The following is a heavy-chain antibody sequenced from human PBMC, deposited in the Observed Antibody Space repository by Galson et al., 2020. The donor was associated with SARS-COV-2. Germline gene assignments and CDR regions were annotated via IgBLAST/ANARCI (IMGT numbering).Heavy chain of an antibody. CDR1: GGSISSGDYY. Sequence: SETLSLTCTVSGGSISSGDYYWSWIRQPPGKGLEWIGYIYYSGSTYYNPSLKSRVTISVDTSKNQFYLKLSSVTAADTAVYYCARDATLVITTGPYYYYGMDVWGQGTTVTVSS. D-gene: IGHD3-22*01. CDR3: ARDATLVITTGPYYYYGMDV. V-gene: IGHV4-30-4*01. J-gene: IGHJ6*02. CDR2: IYYSGST.